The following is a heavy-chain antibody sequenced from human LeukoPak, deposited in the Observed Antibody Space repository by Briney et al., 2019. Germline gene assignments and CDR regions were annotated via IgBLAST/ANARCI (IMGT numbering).Heavy chain of an antibody. J-gene: IGHJ4*02. CDR3: AKDISDAGTGECGY. CDR2: ISWDGGST. Sequence: GGSLRLSCAASGFTFDDYAMHWGRQAPGKGLEWVSLISWDGGSTYYADSVKGRFTISRDNSKNSLYLQMNSLRAEDTALYYCAKDISDAGTGECGYWGQGTLVTVSS. V-gene: IGHV3-43D*03. CDR1: GFTFDDYA. D-gene: IGHD1-1*01.